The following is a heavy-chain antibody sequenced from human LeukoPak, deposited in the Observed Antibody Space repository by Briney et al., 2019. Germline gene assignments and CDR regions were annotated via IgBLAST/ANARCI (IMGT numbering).Heavy chain of an antibody. CDR1: GGSFSDYY. D-gene: IGHD4-17*01. V-gene: IGHV4-34*01. Sequence: SETLSLTCAVYGGSFSDYYWSWIRQSPGKGLEWIGEIDHSGSTDYNPSLKSRVSILVDMSKNQFSLKLNSVTAADTAVYYCARYGLLHLSEINAFDIWGQGTMVTVSS. CDR3: ARYGLLHLSEINAFDI. CDR2: IDHSGST. J-gene: IGHJ3*02.